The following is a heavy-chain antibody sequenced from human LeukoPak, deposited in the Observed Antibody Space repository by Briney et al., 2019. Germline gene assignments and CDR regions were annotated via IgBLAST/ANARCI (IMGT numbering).Heavy chain of an antibody. V-gene: IGHV3-74*01. CDR1: GFTSSSYW. CDR2: ISGDGTAR. Sequence: QTGGSLRLSCAASGFTSSSYWMHWVRQVPGKGLVWVSRISGDGTARNYADSVKGRFTISRDDAKNTVDLQMNSLRGEDTAVYYCVRGRGSYGWFDTWGQGTLVTVSS. CDR3: VRGRGSYGWFDT. J-gene: IGHJ5*02. D-gene: IGHD3-10*01.